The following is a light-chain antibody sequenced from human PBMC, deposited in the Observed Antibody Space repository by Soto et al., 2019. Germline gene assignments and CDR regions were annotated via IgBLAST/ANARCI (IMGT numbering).Light chain of an antibody. V-gene: IGKV3-15*01. J-gene: IGKJ1*01. CDR2: SAS. CDR3: QQYNNWPRT. Sequence: EIVMTQSPATLSVSPGERATLSCRASQSVSSDLAWYHQKPGQAPRLLIYSASIRATGIPARFSGSGSGTEFTLTINSLQSEDFAVYYCQQYNNWPRTFGQGTKVEIK. CDR1: QSVSSD.